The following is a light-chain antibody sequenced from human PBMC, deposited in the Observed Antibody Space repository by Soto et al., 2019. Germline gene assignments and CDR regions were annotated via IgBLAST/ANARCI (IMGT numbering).Light chain of an antibody. CDR1: SSDVGSYNY. Sequence: QSVLTQPASVSGSPGQSITISCTGTSSDVGSYNYVSWYQQHPGKAPKLMIYEVRDRPSGISSRFSGSKSGNTASLTISGLQTEDEAEYFCVSYKTDDTFVFGTGTKVTVL. CDR2: EVR. J-gene: IGLJ1*01. CDR3: VSYKTDDTFV. V-gene: IGLV2-14*01.